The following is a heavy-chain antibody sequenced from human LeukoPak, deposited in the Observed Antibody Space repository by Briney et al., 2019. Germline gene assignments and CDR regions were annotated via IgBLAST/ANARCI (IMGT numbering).Heavy chain of an antibody. CDR3: ARNVLLWFGELFLLNWFDP. J-gene: IGHJ5*02. CDR1: GGSFSGYY. Sequence: SETLSLTCAVYGGSFSGYYWSWIRQPPGKGLEWIGEINHSGSTNYNPSLKSRVTISVDTSKNQFSLKLSSVTAADTAVYYCARNVLLWFGELFLLNWFDPWGQGTLVTVSS. D-gene: IGHD3-10*01. CDR2: INHSGST. V-gene: IGHV4-34*01.